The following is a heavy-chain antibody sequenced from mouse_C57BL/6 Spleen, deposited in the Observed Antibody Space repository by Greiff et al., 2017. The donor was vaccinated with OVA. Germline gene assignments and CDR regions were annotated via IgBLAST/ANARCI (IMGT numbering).Heavy chain of an antibody. CDR1: GFTFSDYG. CDR3: ARSYDGYPHYYAMDY. V-gene: IGHV5-17*01. J-gene: IGHJ4*01. D-gene: IGHD2-3*01. Sequence: EVKLQESGGGLVKPGGSLKLSCAASGFTFSDYGMHWVRQAPEKGLEWVAYISSGSSTIYYADTVKGRFTISRDNAKNTLFLQMTSLRSEDTAMYYCARSYDGYPHYYAMDYWGQGTSVTVSS. CDR2: ISSGSSTI.